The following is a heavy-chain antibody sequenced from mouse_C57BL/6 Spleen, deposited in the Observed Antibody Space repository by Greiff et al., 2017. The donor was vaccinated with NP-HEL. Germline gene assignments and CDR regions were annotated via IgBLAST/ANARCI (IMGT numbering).Heavy chain of an antibody. J-gene: IGHJ2*01. CDR2: IYPGNSDT. CDR1: GYTFTSYW. Sequence: EVQVVESGTVLARPGASVKMSCKTSGYTFTSYWMHWVKQRTGQGLDWIGAIYPGNSDTSYNQKFKGKAKLTAVTSASTAYMELSSLTNEDSAVYYCTRLGQVYFDYWGKGTTLTVSS. D-gene: IGHD3-3*01. CDR3: TRLGQVYFDY. V-gene: IGHV1-5*01.